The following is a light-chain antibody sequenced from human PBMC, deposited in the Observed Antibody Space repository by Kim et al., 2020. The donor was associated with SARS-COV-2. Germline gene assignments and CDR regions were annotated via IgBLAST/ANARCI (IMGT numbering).Light chain of an antibody. Sequence: LSPGERATLACRASQSVSNYLAWYQHKLGQAPRLLIYDASHRATGIPARFSGSGSGTDFTLTISSLEPEDFAVYYCQQRSYWPVAFGQGTKVDIK. J-gene: IGKJ1*01. V-gene: IGKV3-11*01. CDR1: QSVSNY. CDR2: DAS. CDR3: QQRSYWPVA.